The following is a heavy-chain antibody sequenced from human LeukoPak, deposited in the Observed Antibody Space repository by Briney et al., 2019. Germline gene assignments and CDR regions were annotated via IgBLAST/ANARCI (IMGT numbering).Heavy chain of an antibody. CDR3: ARSNWVDAFDI. Sequence: GGSLRLSCAASGFTFSSYWMHWVRQAPGKGLVWVSRINSDGSSTSYADSVKGRFTISRDNAKNTLYLQMNSLRAEDTAVYHCARSNWVDAFDIWGQGTMVTVSS. D-gene: IGHD7-27*01. J-gene: IGHJ3*02. CDR1: GFTFSSYW. V-gene: IGHV3-74*01. CDR2: INSDGSST.